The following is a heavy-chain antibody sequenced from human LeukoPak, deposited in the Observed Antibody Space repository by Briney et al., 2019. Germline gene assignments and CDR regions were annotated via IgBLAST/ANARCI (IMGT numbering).Heavy chain of an antibody. V-gene: IGHV3-21*01. Sequence: GGSLRLSCAASGFTFSTYSVTWVRQAPGKGLEWVSSISSSSSYIYYADSVKGRFTISRDNAKNSLYLQMNSLRAEDTAVYYCARDGMYGSGSYYIPYYFDYWGQGTLVTVSS. CDR1: GFTFSTYS. CDR3: ARDGMYGSGSYYIPYYFDY. J-gene: IGHJ4*02. CDR2: ISSSSSYI. D-gene: IGHD3-10*01.